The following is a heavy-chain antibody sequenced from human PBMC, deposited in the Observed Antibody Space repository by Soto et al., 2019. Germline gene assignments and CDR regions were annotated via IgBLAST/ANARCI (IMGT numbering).Heavy chain of an antibody. CDR2: INAGNGNT. D-gene: IGHD6-6*01. J-gene: IGHJ6*02. Sequence: ASVKVSCKASGYTFTSYAMHWVRQAPGQRLEWMGWINAGNGNTKYSQKFQGRVTITRDTSASTAYMELSSLRSEDTAVYYCASGPGIAARYYYYYGMDVWGQGTTVTVSS. CDR1: GYTFTSYA. V-gene: IGHV1-3*01. CDR3: ASGPGIAARYYYYYGMDV.